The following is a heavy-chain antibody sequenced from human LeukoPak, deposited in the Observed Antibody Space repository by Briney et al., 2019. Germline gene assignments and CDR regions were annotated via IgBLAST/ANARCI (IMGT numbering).Heavy chain of an antibody. D-gene: IGHD5-12*01. CDR2: INPNSGAS. J-gene: IGHJ4*02. Sequence: GASVKVSCKASGYTFTRYYMHWVRQAPGQGLEWMGWINPNSGASKYTQKFQGRVTMTRDTSISTAYMELSRLRSDDTAVYYCARPRYSGYDLDYWGQGTLVTVSS. CDR1: GYTFTRYY. V-gene: IGHV1-2*02. CDR3: ARPRYSGYDLDY.